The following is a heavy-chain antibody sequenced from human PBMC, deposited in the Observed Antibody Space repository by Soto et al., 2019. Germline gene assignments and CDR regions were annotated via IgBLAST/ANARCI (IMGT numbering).Heavy chain of an antibody. D-gene: IGHD6-19*01. CDR2: INHSGDT. CDR1: GGSFSGYY. CDR3: ARKLSSGWYVDS. Sequence: SETLSLTCAVYGGSFSGYYWTWIRQPPGKGLEWVGEINHSGDTNYNPSLKSRVTISVDTSKNQFSLRLSSVTAADTAVYYCARKLSSGWYVDSWGQGTPVTAPQ. J-gene: IGHJ4*02. V-gene: IGHV4-34*01.